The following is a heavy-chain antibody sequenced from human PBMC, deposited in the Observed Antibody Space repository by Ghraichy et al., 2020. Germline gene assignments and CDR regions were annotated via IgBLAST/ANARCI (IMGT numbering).Heavy chain of an antibody. CDR1: GYSISSGYY. J-gene: IGHJ4*02. Sequence: SETPSLTCTVSGYSISSGYYWGWIRQPPGKGLEWIGSIYHSGSTYYNPSLKSRVTISVDTSKNQFSLKLSSVTAADTAVYYCARVSIAGAGGGDVDYWGQGTLVTVSS. CDR3: ARVSIAGAGGGDVDY. V-gene: IGHV4-38-2*02. CDR2: IYHSGST. D-gene: IGHD6-13*01.